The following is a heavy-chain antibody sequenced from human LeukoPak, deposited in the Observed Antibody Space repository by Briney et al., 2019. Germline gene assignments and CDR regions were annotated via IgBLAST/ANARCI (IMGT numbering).Heavy chain of an antibody. CDR1: GFTFSNYG. CDR3: ARQKGGFRAAAGGRGPTDY. J-gene: IGHJ4*02. D-gene: IGHD6-13*01. Sequence: GGSLRLSCAASGFTFSNYGIHWVRQAPGKGLEWVAVVSYDGSTKYYADSVRGRFTISRDNSKNTLFLQMNSLRPEDTAVYYCARQKGGFRAAAGGRGPTDYWGQGTLVTVSS. CDR2: VSYDGSTK. V-gene: IGHV3-30*03.